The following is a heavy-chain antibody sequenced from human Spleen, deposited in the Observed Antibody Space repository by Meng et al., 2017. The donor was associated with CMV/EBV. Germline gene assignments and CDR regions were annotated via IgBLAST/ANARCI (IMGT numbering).Heavy chain of an antibody. V-gene: IGHV4-59*01. CDR2: IYYSGTT. J-gene: IGHJ6*02. Sequence: GSLRLSCSVSGGSISNYWWSWIRQPPGSGLEWIGNIYYSGTTYYNPSLRSRVTISIDTSKNQFSLKLSSVTAADTAVYYCARDQLRFRYGMDVWGQGTTVTVSS. CDR1: GGSISNYW. CDR3: ARDQLRFRYGMDV. D-gene: IGHD3-3*01.